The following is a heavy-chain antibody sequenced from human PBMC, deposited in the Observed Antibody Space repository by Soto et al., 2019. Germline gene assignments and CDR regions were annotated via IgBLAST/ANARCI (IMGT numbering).Heavy chain of an antibody. J-gene: IGHJ4*02. CDR3: ANLMITFGGVAGTN. CDR2: ISYDGSRK. V-gene: IGHV3-30*18. D-gene: IGHD3-16*01. Sequence: PGGSLRLSCAASGFTFSNYAMHWVRQAPGKGLEWVAVISYDGSRKYYADSVKGRFTISRDNSKNSLYLQMNSLRDEDTAVYYCANLMITFGGVAGTNWGQGTLVTVSS. CDR1: GFTFSNYA.